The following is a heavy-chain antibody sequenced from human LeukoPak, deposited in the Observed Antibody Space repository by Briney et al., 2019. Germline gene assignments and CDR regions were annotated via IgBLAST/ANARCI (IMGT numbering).Heavy chain of an antibody. V-gene: IGHV1-18*01. CDR2: ISAYNGNT. J-gene: IGHJ4*02. D-gene: IGHD3-9*01. CDR1: GYTFTSYG. Sequence: ASVKVSCKASGYTFTSYGISWVRQAPGQGLEWMGWISAYNGNTNYAQKLQGRVTMTTDTSTSTAYMELRSLRSDDSAVYYCARAGLRYFDWLPYDYWGQGTLVTVSS. CDR3: ARAGLRYFDWLPYDY.